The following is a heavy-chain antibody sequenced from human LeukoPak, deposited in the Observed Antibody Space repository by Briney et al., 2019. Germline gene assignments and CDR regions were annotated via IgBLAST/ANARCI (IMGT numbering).Heavy chain of an antibody. V-gene: IGHV4-39*07. CDR1: GGSISSSSYY. D-gene: IGHD2-15*01. CDR3: ARDCCSGGSPGERFDP. CDR2: IYYSGST. Sequence: PSETLSLTCTVSGGSISSSSYYWGWIRQPPGKGLEWIGSIYYSGSTYYNPSLKSRVTISVDTSKNQFSLKLSSVTAADTAVYYCARDCCSGGSPGERFDPWGQGTLVTVSS. J-gene: IGHJ5*02.